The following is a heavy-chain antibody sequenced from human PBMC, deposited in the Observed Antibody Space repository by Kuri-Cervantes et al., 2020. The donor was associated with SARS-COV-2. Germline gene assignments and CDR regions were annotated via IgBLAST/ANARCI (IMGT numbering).Heavy chain of an antibody. J-gene: IGHJ4*02. V-gene: IGHV3-48*01. CDR3: ARDLAYALDY. D-gene: IGHD3-16*01. CDR2: ISSSSSTI. CDR1: GFTFSSYS. Sequence: GESLKISCAASGFTFSSYSMNWVRQAPGKGLEWVSYISSSSSTIYYADSVKGRFTISRDNAKNSLYLQMNSLRAEDTAVYYCARDLAYALDYWGQGVLVTVSS.